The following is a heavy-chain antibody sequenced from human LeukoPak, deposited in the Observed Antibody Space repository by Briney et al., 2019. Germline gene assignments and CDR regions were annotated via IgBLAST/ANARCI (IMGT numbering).Heavy chain of an antibody. CDR1: GFNFRDHE. Sequence: PGGSLRLSCAASGFNFRDHEMNWVRQAPGKGLEWVSKIHNNGAISYANSVKGRFIISRDNARSSLYLQMNNLRAEDTALYFCAGETSTSDFNALDVWGQGTVVTVS. V-gene: IGHV3-69-1*01. J-gene: IGHJ3*01. D-gene: IGHD2-2*01. CDR2: IHNNGAI. CDR3: AGETSTSDFNALDV.